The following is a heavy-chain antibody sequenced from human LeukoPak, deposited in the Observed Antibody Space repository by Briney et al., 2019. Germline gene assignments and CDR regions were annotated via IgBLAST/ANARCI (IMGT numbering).Heavy chain of an antibody. V-gene: IGHV4-4*07. J-gene: IGHJ4*02. D-gene: IGHD6-13*01. CDR2: IYTSGST. Sequence: PSETLSLTCTVSGGSISSYYWNWIRQPAGKGLEWIGRIYTSGSTNYNPSLKSRVTMSVDTSKNQFSLKLSSVTAADTAVYYCARTSDSSSSPFDYWGQGTLVTVSS. CDR3: ARTSDSSSSPFDY. CDR1: GGSISSYY.